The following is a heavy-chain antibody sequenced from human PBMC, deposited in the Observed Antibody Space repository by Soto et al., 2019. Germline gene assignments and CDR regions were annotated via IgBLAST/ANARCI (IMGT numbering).Heavy chain of an antibody. CDR1: GFTFSSYG. D-gene: IGHD2-8*02. J-gene: IGHJ5*02. Sequence: PGGSLRLSCAASGFTFSSYGMHWVRQAPGKGLEWVAVIWYDGSNKYYADSVKGRFTISRDNSKNTLYLQMNSLRAEDTAVYYCARDRTRGPGGVYNWFDPWGQGTLVTSPQ. CDR3: ARDRTRGPGGVYNWFDP. V-gene: IGHV3-33*01. CDR2: IWYDGSNK.